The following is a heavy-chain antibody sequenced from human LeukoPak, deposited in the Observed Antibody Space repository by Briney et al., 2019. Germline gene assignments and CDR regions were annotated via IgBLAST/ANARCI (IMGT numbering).Heavy chain of an antibody. CDR1: GYTFTSYY. Sequence: GLSVKVSCKASGYTFTSYYMHWVRQAPGQGLEWMGIINSSGGNTSYTHKFQGRVTMTRDTSTSTVYMELSSLRSEDTAVYYCARDSYYDFWSGYYGLSGSRDGYNYRGYYYYGMDVWGQGTTVTVSS. CDR2: INSSGGNT. V-gene: IGHV1-46*01. D-gene: IGHD3-3*01. CDR3: ARDSYYDFWSGYYGLSGSRDGYNYRGYYYYGMDV. J-gene: IGHJ6*02.